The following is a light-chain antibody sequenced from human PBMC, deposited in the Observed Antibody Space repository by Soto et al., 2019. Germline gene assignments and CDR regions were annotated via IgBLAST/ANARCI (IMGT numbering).Light chain of an antibody. V-gene: IGKV3-15*01. Sequence: ETVMTQSPATLSVSPGERATLSCRASQSVSSNLVWYQQKPGQAPRLLIYGESTRATGIPARFSGSGSGTEFTLTIGSPQSEDFAVYYCQQYNNWPRTFGQGTKVDIK. CDR3: QQYNNWPRT. CDR2: GES. J-gene: IGKJ1*01. CDR1: QSVSSN.